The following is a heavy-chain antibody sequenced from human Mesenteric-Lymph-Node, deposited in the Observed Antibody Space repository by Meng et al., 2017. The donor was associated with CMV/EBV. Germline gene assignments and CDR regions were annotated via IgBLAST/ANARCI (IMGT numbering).Heavy chain of an antibody. Sequence: GESLKISCAASGFILSSYWMHWVRQAPGKGLEWVSRLNNDGTNTAYADSVKGRFTISRDNAKNTLYLQMNSLRAEDTAVYYCARPSIGVFSLAFDFWGQGALVTVSS. CDR2: LNNDGTNT. V-gene: IGHV3-74*01. CDR1: GFILSSYW. J-gene: IGHJ3*01. D-gene: IGHD3-3*01. CDR3: ARPSIGVFSLAFDF.